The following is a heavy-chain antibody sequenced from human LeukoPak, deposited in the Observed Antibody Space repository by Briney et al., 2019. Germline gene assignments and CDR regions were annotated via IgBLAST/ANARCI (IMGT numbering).Heavy chain of an antibody. CDR2: IYTSGST. CDR3: ARRDATTVTTTGGGLFDY. V-gene: IGHV4-61*02. Sequence: SETLSLTCTVSGGSISSGVYFWSWIRQPAGKGLEWIGRIYTSGSTQYNPSLKSRVTISLDTSKNQFSLKLSSVTAADTAVYYCARRDATTVTTTGGGLFDYWGQGTLVTVSS. CDR1: GGSISSGVYF. J-gene: IGHJ4*02. D-gene: IGHD4-17*01.